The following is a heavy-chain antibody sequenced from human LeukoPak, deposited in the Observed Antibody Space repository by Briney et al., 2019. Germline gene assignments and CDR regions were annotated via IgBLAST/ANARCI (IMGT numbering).Heavy chain of an antibody. V-gene: IGHV3-7*01. CDR2: IKEDGSDK. CDR1: GLTFRSYW. CDR3: TRGQQLVGD. J-gene: IGHJ4*02. D-gene: IGHD6-13*01. Sequence: GGSLRLSCAASGLTFRSYWMSWVRQAPGKGLEWVANIKEDGSDKYYVDSVKGRFTISRDNARNSLYLQMNSLRVEDTAVYYCTRGQQLVGDWGQGTLVTVSS.